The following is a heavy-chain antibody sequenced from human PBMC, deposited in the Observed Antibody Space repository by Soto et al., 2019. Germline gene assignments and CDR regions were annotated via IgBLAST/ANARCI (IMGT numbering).Heavy chain of an antibody. CDR2: ISAYNGNT. D-gene: IGHD3-10*01. Sequence: ASVKVSCKASGGTFSSYTISWVRQAPGQGLEWMGRISAYNGNTNYAQKLQGRVTMTTDTSTSTAYMELRSLRSDDTAVYYCARVERITMVRGVIPGFDYWGQGTLVTVSS. CDR3: ARVERITMVRGVIPGFDY. V-gene: IGHV1-18*01. J-gene: IGHJ4*02. CDR1: GGTFSSYT.